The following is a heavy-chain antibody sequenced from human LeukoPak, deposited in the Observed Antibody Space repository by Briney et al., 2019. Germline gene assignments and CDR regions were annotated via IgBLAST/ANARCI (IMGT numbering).Heavy chain of an antibody. V-gene: IGHV3-21*01. CDR3: ATSPTSAWHQFDY. CDR2: ISSSSSYI. D-gene: IGHD6-19*01. Sequence: GGSLRLSCAASGFTFSSYSMNWVRQAAGKGLEWVSSISSSSSYIYYADSVKGRFTISRENAKNSLYLQMNSLRTEDTAVYHCATSPTSAWHQFDYWGQGTLVTVSS. J-gene: IGHJ4*02. CDR1: GFTFSSYS.